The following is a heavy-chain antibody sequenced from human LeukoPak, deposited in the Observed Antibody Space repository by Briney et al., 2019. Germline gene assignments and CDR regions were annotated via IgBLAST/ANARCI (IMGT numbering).Heavy chain of an antibody. CDR3: TGPGMTVRGEYM. CDR1: GFTFSSYW. V-gene: IGHV3-7*01. D-gene: IGHD3-10*01. Sequence: GGSLSLSFAASGFTFSSYWMSWVRQAPGKGLEWVANIKQDGSEKYYVDSVKGRFTISRDNAKNSLYLQMNSLRAEDTAVYYCTGPGMTVRGEYMWGQGTTVTVSS. J-gene: IGHJ6*02. CDR2: IKQDGSEK.